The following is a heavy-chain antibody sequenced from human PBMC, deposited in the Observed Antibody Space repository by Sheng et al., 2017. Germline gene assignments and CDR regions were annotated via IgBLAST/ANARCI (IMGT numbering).Heavy chain of an antibody. V-gene: IGHV1-69*11. CDR2: IVVTLQKT. Sequence: QVQLVQSGREVKKPGASVKVSCKASGYTFSNYGISWVRQAPGQGLEWMGRIVVTLQKTHYAEKFQGRVAISADEGTNTAYMELISLTSDDTAVYYCARDLRGMSNHFDNWGQGTLVTVSS. D-gene: IGHD6-13*01. J-gene: IGHJ4*02. CDR1: GYTFSNYG. CDR3: ARDLRGMSNHFDN.